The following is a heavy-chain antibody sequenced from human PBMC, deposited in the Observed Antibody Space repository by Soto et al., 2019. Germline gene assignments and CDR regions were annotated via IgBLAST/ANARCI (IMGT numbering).Heavy chain of an antibody. D-gene: IGHD3-22*01. J-gene: IGHJ4*02. CDR3: AKDREEYYYDSTGYYDYFDY. Sequence: PGGSLRLSCAASGFTFSSYEMNWVRQSPGKGLEWVSYISSSGSTIYYADSVKGRFTISRDNAKNSLYLQMNSLSAEDTALYYCAKDREEYYYDSTGYYDYFDYWGQGTLVTVSS. CDR1: GFTFSSYE. V-gene: IGHV3-48*03. CDR2: ISSSGSTI.